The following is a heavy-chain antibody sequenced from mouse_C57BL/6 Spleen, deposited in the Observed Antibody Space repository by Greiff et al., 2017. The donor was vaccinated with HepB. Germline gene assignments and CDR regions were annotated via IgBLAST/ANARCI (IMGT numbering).Heavy chain of an antibody. V-gene: IGHV1-52*01. J-gene: IGHJ3*01. CDR2: IDPSDSET. CDR3: ARSGDYYDFQGAY. CDR1: GYTFTSYW. Sequence: QVQLQQPGAELVRPGSSVKLSCKASGYTFTSYWMHWVKQRPIQGLEWIGNIDPSDSETHYNQKFKDKATLTVDKSSSTAYMQLSSLTSEDSAVYYCARSGDYYDFQGAYWGQGTLVTVSA. D-gene: IGHD2-4*01.